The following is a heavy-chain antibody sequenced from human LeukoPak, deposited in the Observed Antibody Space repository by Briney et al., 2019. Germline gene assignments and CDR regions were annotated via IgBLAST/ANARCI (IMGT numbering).Heavy chain of an antibody. CDR2: ISGSGGST. J-gene: IGHJ4*02. CDR1: GFTFSSYA. Sequence: GGSLRLSCAASGFTFSSYAMSWVRQAPGKGLEWVSAISGSGGSTYYADSVKGRFTISRDNSKNTLYLQMSSLRAEDTAVYYCAPSPLTIFGGLPGHFDYWGQGTLVTVSS. CDR3: APSPLTIFGGLPGHFDY. D-gene: IGHD3-3*01. V-gene: IGHV3-23*01.